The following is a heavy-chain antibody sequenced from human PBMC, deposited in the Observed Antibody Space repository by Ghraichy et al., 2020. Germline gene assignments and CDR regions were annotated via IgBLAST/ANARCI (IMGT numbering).Heavy chain of an antibody. J-gene: IGHJ5*02. V-gene: IGHV4-34*01. CDR1: GGSFSGYY. D-gene: IGHD6-19*01. CDR2: INHSGST. Sequence: SETLSLTCAVYGGSFSGYYWSWIRQPPGKGLEWIGEINHSGSTNYNPSLKSRVTISVDTSKNQFSLKLSSVTAADTAVYYCARGMVAGTDWFDPWGQGTLVTVSS. CDR3: ARGMVAGTDWFDP.